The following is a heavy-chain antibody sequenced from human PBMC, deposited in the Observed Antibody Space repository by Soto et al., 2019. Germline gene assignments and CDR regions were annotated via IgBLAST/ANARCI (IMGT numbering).Heavy chain of an antibody. D-gene: IGHD5-12*01. CDR2: IYYSGST. Sequence: SETLSLTCTVSGGSISSSSYYWGWIRQPPGKGLEWIGSIYYSGSTYYNPSLKSRVTISVDTSKNQFSLKLSSVTAADTAVYYCARHRSRWLQFSSWFDPWGQGTLVT. CDR3: ARHRSRWLQFSSWFDP. V-gene: IGHV4-39*01. CDR1: GGSISSSSYY. J-gene: IGHJ5*02.